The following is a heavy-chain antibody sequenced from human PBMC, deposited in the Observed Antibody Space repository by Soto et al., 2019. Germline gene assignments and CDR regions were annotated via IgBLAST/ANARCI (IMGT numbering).Heavy chain of an antibody. CDR2: ISGSGGST. CDR1: GFTFSSYA. D-gene: IGHD5-12*01. Sequence: PGGSLRLSCAASGFTFSSYAMSWVRQAPGKGLEWVSAISGSGGSTYYADSVKGRFTISRDNSKNTLYLQINSLRAEDTAVYYCAKAKNGYSGYHSDYWGQGTLVTVSS. CDR3: AKAKNGYSGYHSDY. V-gene: IGHV3-23*01. J-gene: IGHJ4*02.